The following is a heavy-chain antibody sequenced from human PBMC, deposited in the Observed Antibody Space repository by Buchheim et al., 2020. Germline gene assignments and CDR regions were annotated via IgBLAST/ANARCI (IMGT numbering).Heavy chain of an antibody. CDR1: GFTFSSYW. Sequence: EVQLVESGGGLVQPGGSLRLSCAASGFTFSSYWMSWVRQAPGKGLEWVANIKQDGSEKYYVDSVKGRFTISRDNSKNTLYLQMNSLRAEDTAVYYCAKDGGLWGRYYYYGMDVWGQGTT. CDR3: AKDGGLWGRYYYYGMDV. D-gene: IGHD3-10*01. V-gene: IGHV3-7*03. J-gene: IGHJ6*02. CDR2: IKQDGSEK.